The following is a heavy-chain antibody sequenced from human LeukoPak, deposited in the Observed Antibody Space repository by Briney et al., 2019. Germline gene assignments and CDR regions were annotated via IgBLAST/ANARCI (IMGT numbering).Heavy chain of an antibody. D-gene: IGHD1-26*01. CDR2: ISYDGSNK. V-gene: IGHV3-30-3*02. Sequence: GGSLRLSCAASGFTFSSYAMHWVRQAPGKGLEWVAVISYDGSNKYYADSVKGRFTISRDNSKNTLYLQMNSLRAEDTAVYYCAKSGSGSYHFYYYYGMDVWGQGTTVTVSS. CDR1: GFTFSSYA. J-gene: IGHJ6*02. CDR3: AKSGSGSYHFYYYYGMDV.